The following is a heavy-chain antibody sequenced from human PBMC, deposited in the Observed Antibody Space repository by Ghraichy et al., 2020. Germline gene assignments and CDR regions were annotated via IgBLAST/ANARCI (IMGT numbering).Heavy chain of an antibody. V-gene: IGHV4-39*07. CDR2: IYYSGST. D-gene: IGHD3-10*01. Sequence: SETLSLTCTVSGGSISSSSYYWGWIRQPPGKGLEWIGSIYYSGSTYYNPSLKSRVTISVDTSKNQFSLKLSSVTAADTAVYYCARALDYYGSGSYPPPLGYWGQGTLVTVSS. CDR3: ARALDYYGSGSYPPPLGY. CDR1: GGSISSSSYY. J-gene: IGHJ4*02.